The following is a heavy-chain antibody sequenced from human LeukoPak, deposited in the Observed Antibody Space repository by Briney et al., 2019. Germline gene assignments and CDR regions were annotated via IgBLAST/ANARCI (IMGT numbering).Heavy chain of an antibody. Sequence: GESLKISCKGSGYSFTSYWIGWVRQMPGEGLEWMGIIYPGDSDTRYSPSFQGQVTISADKSISTAYLQWSSLKASDTAMYYCARQYNMVRGVINWFDPWGQGTLVTVSS. D-gene: IGHD3-10*01. V-gene: IGHV5-51*01. CDR2: IYPGDSDT. J-gene: IGHJ5*02. CDR3: ARQYNMVRGVINWFDP. CDR1: GYSFTSYW.